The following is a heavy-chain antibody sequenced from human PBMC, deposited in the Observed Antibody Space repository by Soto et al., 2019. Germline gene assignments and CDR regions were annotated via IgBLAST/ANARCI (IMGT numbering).Heavy chain of an antibody. CDR3: AKNFIPLGPDLYFDS. Sequence: PGGSLRLSCAASGFTFRSYGMHWARQAPGRGLEWVAVISYDGSYKSYEDSVKVRFTISRDNYKNTLHLQMDSLRAEDTAVYYCAKNFIPLGPDLYFDSWGQGTLVTV. D-gene: IGHD3-16*01. CDR1: GFTFRSYG. CDR2: ISYDGSYK. J-gene: IGHJ4*02. V-gene: IGHV3-30*18.